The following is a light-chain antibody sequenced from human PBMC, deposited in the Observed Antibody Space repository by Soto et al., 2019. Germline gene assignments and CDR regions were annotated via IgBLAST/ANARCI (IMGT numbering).Light chain of an antibody. Sequence: AIQMTQSPSSLSASVGDRVTLTCRASQAIGKDLGWYQQKPGEAPKLLIFEASTVQTGVPSRFSGSGSGTDFTLTISSLQPEDFATYFCLLDYNYPLTFGQGT. CDR3: LLDYNYPLT. J-gene: IGKJ1*01. CDR1: QAIGKD. CDR2: EAS. V-gene: IGKV1-6*01.